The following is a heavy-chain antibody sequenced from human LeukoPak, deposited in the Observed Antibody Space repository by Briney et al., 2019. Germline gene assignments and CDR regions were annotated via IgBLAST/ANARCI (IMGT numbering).Heavy chain of an antibody. D-gene: IGHD6-19*01. CDR2: IYYSGST. CDR3: ARQSHGYFDY. CDR1: GGSISSYY. Sequence: SETLSLTCTVSGGSISSYYWSWIRQPAGKGLEWIGYIYYSGSTYYNPSLKGRVTISVDTSKNQFSLKLSSVTAADTAVYYCARQSHGYFDYWGQGTLVTVSS. J-gene: IGHJ4*02. V-gene: IGHV4-59*06.